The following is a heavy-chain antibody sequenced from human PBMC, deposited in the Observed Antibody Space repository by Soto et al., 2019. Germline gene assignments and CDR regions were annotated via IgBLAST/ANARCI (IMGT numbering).Heavy chain of an antibody. CDR3: ARGGSSYGDVPLRLDP. CDR1: GGSFSGYY. D-gene: IGHD5-18*01. Sequence: SETLSLTCAVYGGSFSGYYWSWIRRPPGKGLEWIGYVHTSGSTNYNPSLKSRVTMSTDASQNQFSLKLTSVTAADTAVYFCARGGSSYGDVPLRLDPWGQGTLVTVSS. J-gene: IGHJ5*02. V-gene: IGHV4-59*13. CDR2: VHTSGST.